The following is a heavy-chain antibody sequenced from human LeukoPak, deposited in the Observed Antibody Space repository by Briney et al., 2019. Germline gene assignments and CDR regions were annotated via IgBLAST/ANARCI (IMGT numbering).Heavy chain of an antibody. CDR3: ARGRTTWVDY. J-gene: IGHJ4*02. Sequence: GASVKVSCKASGYTFIGYYMHWVRQAPGQGLEWMGWINPNSGGTKYAQKFQGRVTMTRDTSISTAYMDLSRLRSDDTAVYYCARGRTTWVDYWGQGTLVTVSS. V-gene: IGHV1-2*02. CDR2: INPNSGGT. CDR1: GYTFIGYY. D-gene: IGHD4-17*01.